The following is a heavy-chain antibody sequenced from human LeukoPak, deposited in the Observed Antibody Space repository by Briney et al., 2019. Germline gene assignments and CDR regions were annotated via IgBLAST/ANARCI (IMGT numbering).Heavy chain of an antibody. J-gene: IGHJ4*02. CDR2: IIPIFGTA. V-gene: IGHV1-69*06. CDR3: ARDGSSGFPKRFDY. D-gene: IGHD3-22*01. CDR1: GGTFSSYA. Sequence: GASVKVSCKASGGTFSSYAISWVRQAPGQGLEWMGGIIPIFGTANYAQKFQGRVTITADKSTSTAYMELSSLRSEDTAVYYCARDGSSGFPKRFDYWGQGTLVTVSS.